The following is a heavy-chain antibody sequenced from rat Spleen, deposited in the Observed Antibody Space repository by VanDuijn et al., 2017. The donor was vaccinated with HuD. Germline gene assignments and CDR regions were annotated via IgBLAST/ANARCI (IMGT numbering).Heavy chain of an antibody. Sequence: EVQLMESGRGLVQPGRSLKLSCVASGFTFNNYWMTWIRQAPGKGLEWVASITNTGGSTYYPDSVKGRFTMSRDNAKSTLYLQMNSLRSEDTATYYCTRQGGTMMVVIRDYFDYWGQGVMVTVSS. CDR2: ITNTGGST. J-gene: IGHJ2*01. D-gene: IGHD1-12*02. CDR1: GFTFNNYW. CDR3: TRQGGTMMVVIRDYFDY. V-gene: IGHV5-31*01.